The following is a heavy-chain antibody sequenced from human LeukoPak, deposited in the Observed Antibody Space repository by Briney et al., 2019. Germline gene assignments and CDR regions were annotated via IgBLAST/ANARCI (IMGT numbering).Heavy chain of an antibody. J-gene: IGHJ4*02. D-gene: IGHD3-3*01. V-gene: IGHV1-2*02. CDR3: ARVWSGVRTLKFDY. Sequence: ASVKVSCKASGYTFTGYYMHWVRQAPGQGLEWMGWINPNSGGTNYAQKFQGRVTMTRDTSISTAYVELSRLRSDDTAVYYCARVWSGVRTLKFDYWGQGTLVTVSS. CDR1: GYTFTGYY. CDR2: INPNSGGT.